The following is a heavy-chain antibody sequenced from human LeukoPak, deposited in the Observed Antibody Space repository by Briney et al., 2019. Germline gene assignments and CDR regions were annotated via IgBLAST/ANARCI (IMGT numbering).Heavy chain of an antibody. CDR2: IGTAGDT. V-gene: IGHV3-13*01. CDR1: GFTFSSYD. Sequence: PGGSLRLSCAASGFTFSSYDMHWVRQATGKGLEWVSAIGTAGDTYYPGSVKGRFTISRENAKNSLYHQMNSLRAGDTAVYYCARGIAAWWFDPWGQGTLVTVSS. CDR3: ARGIAAWWFDP. D-gene: IGHD6-13*01. J-gene: IGHJ5*02.